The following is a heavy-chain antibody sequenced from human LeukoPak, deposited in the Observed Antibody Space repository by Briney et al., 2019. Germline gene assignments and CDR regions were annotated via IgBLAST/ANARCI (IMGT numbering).Heavy chain of an antibody. CDR3: AKDPGGSYPYFDY. D-gene: IGHD1-26*01. CDR1: GFTFSSYG. J-gene: IGHJ4*02. Sequence: GRSLRLSCAASGFTFSSYGMHRVRQAPGKGLEWVAVISYDGSNKYYADSVKGRFTISRDNSKNTLYLQMNSLRAEDTAVYYCAKDPGGSYPYFDYWGQGTLVTVSS. CDR2: ISYDGSNK. V-gene: IGHV3-30*18.